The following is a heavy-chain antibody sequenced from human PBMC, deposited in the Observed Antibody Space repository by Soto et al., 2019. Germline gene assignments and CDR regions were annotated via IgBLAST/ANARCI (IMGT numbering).Heavy chain of an antibody. V-gene: IGHV2-5*01. CDR1: GFSLSTSGVG. D-gene: IGHD2-2*01. CDR2: IYWNDDK. Sequence: SGPTLVKPTQTLTLTCTFSGFSLSTSGVGVGWIRQPPGKALEWLALIYWNDDKRYSPSLKSRLTITKDTSKNQVVLTMTNMDPVDTATYYCAHLGPNCSSTSCYLVYYYYYGMDVWGQGTTVTVSS. J-gene: IGHJ6*02. CDR3: AHLGPNCSSTSCYLVYYYYYGMDV.